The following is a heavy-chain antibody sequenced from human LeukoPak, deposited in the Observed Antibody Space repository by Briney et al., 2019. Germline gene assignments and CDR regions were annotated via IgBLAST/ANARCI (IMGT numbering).Heavy chain of an antibody. V-gene: IGHV1-8*01. Sequence: ASVKVSCKASGYTFTSYDINWVRQATGQGLEWMGWMNPNSGNTGYAQKFRGRVTMTRNTSISTAYMELSSLRSEDTAVYYCARGPSYYYGSGSPVDYWGQGTLVTVSS. CDR2: MNPNSGNT. J-gene: IGHJ4*02. CDR1: GYTFTSYD. D-gene: IGHD3-10*01. CDR3: ARGPSYYYGSGSPVDY.